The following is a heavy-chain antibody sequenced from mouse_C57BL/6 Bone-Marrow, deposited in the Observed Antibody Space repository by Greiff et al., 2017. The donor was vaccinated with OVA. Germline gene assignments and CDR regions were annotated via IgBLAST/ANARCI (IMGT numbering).Heavy chain of an antibody. D-gene: IGHD1-1*01. CDR1: GYTFTSYW. V-gene: IGHV1-53*01. CDR3: ARDYSGSSYDY. CDR2: INPSNGGT. J-gene: IGHJ2*01. Sequence: QVHLQQPGTELVKPGASVKLSCKASGYTFTSYWMHWVKQRPGQGLEWIGNINPSNGGTNYNEKFKSKATLTVDKSSSTAYMQLSSLTCEDAAVDCCARDYSGSSYDYWGQGTTLTVSA.